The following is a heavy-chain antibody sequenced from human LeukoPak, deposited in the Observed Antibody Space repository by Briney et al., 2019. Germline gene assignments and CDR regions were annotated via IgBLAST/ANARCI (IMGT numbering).Heavy chain of an antibody. J-gene: IGHJ4*02. V-gene: IGHV3-7*01. D-gene: IGHD5-12*01. CDR2: IKQDGSEK. CDR3: ARRGYYFDY. Sequence: GGSLRLSCAASGFTFDDYGMSWVRQAPGKGLEWVANIKQDGSEKYYVDSVKGRFTISRDNAKNSLYLQMNSLRAEDTAVYYCARRGYYFDYWGQGTLVTVSS. CDR1: GFTFDDYG.